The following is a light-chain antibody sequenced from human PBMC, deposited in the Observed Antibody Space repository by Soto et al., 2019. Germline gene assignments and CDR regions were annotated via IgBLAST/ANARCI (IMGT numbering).Light chain of an antibody. J-gene: IGLJ1*01. CDR2: GNR. Sequence: QSVLTQPPSVSGAPGQRVTISCTGNSSNLGAGYDVHWYQQLPGAAPKLVIFGNRNRPSGVPERFSGSKSGTSASLAISGLQSEDEADYICAAWDDSLNGYVFGLGTKLTVL. CDR1: SSNLGAGYD. CDR3: AAWDDSLNGYV. V-gene: IGLV1-40*01.